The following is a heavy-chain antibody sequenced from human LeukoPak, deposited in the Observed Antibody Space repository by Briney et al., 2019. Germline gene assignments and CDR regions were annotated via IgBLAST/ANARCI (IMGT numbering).Heavy chain of an antibody. J-gene: IGHJ3*02. D-gene: IGHD1-26*01. Sequence: SETLSLTCTVSGGSISSGGYYWSWIRQHPGKGLEWIGYIYYSGSTNYNPSLKSRVTISVDTSKNQFSLKLSSVTAADTAVYYCARIPGSYFAFDIWGQGTMVTVSS. CDR3: ARIPGSYFAFDI. CDR2: IYYSGST. V-gene: IGHV4-61*08. CDR1: GGSISSGGYY.